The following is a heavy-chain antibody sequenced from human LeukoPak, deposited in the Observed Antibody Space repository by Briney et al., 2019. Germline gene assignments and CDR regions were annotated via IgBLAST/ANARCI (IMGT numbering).Heavy chain of an antibody. CDR2: IYYTGST. Sequence: PSETLSLTCTVSGASMSDYYWSWIRQPPGKGLEWIGYIYYTGSTNYNPSLKSRVTMSVDTSKNQISLKLSSVTAAASAVYYCVRRVRSFGQKDYWGQGTLVTVSS. V-gene: IGHV4-59*08. CDR1: GASMSDYY. D-gene: IGHD3-9*01. J-gene: IGHJ4*02. CDR3: VRRVRSFGQKDY.